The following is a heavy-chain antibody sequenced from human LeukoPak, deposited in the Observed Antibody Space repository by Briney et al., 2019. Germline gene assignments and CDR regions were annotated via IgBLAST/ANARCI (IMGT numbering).Heavy chain of an antibody. Sequence: PSETLSLTCTVSGVSISSRRYYWGWIRQPPGKRLEWIGSMYYSGSTYYNPSLKSRVTISVDTSKNQFSLKLSSVTAADTAVYYCASLTVLEWLPFWFDPWGQGTLVTVSS. V-gene: IGHV4-39*01. CDR1: GVSISSRRYY. J-gene: IGHJ5*02. CDR2: MYYSGST. D-gene: IGHD3-3*01. CDR3: ASLTVLEWLPFWFDP.